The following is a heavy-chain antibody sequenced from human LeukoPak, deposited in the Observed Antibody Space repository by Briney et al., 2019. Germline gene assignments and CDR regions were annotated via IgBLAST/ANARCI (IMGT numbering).Heavy chain of an antibody. CDR3: AREAQFYSWFDP. D-gene: IGHD2-15*01. CDR1: GGTLSSYA. V-gene: IGHV1-69*04. Sequence: WASVKVSCKASGGTLSSYAISWVRQAPGQGLEWMGRIIPIFGIANYAQKFQGRVTITADKSTSTAYMELSSLRSEDTAVYYCAREAQFYSWFDPWGQGTLVTVSS. J-gene: IGHJ5*02. CDR2: IIPIFGIA.